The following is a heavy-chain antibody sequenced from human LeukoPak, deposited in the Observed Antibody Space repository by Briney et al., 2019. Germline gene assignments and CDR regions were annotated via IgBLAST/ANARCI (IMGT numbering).Heavy chain of an antibody. V-gene: IGHV3-23*01. J-gene: IGHJ4*02. D-gene: IGHD6-19*01. CDR3: AKSAGTD. CDR1: GLTFSSCE. Sequence: TGGSLRLSCAAAGLTFSSCEMNWFRRAPGKGLEWVSAISGSGGSTYYADSVKGRFTISRDNSKNTLYLQMNSLRAEDTAVYYCAKSAGTDWGQGTLVTVSS. CDR2: ISGSGGST.